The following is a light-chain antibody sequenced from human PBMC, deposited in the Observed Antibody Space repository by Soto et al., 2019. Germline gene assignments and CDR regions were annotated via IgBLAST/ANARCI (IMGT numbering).Light chain of an antibody. V-gene: IGKV1-6*01. Sequence: IQMTQSPSSLSAIAGDRVTIACRASQDIGNDLGWYQQMPGKAPKLLIFAASTLQSGVSSRFSGSVSGTHFTLTIGNLQPEDAATYYCLHDHTYPWTFGQGTKVEVK. CDR1: QDIGND. J-gene: IGKJ1*01. CDR3: LHDHTYPWT. CDR2: AAS.